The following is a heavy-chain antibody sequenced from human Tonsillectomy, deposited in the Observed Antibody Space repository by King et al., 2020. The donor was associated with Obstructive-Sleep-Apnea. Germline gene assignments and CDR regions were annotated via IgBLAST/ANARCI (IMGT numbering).Heavy chain of an antibody. V-gene: IGHV3-23*04. J-gene: IGHJ3*02. D-gene: IGHD6-13*01. CDR1: GFTFSSYA. Sequence: EVQLVESGGGLVQPGGSLRLSCAASGFTFSSYAMSWVRQAQGKGLEWVSAISGSGGSTYYADSVKGRFTISRDNSKNTLYLQKNSLRAEDTAVYYWSKDRRLVRRQQLVRPPPDAFDIWGQGTMVTVSS. CDR2: ISGSGGST. CDR3: SKDRRLVRRQQLVRPPPDAFDI.